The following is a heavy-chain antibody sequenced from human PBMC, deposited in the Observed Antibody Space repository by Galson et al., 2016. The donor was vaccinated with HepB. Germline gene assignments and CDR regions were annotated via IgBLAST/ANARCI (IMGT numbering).Heavy chain of an antibody. J-gene: IGHJ6*04. Sequence: SLRLSCADSGFIFRSYAMNWVRQAPGKGLDWLAVISNDGSNKYYADSVKGRFTISRDNSKNTLYLQMNSLRAEDTAVYYCARLIASPWNDYYYYGMDVWGKGTTVTVSS. CDR1: GFIFRSYA. CDR2: ISNDGSNK. V-gene: IGHV3-30-3*01. CDR3: ARLIASPWNDYYYYGMDV. D-gene: IGHD3-16*01.